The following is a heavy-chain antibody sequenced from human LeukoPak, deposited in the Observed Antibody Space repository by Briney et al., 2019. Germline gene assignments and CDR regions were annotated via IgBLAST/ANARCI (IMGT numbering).Heavy chain of an antibody. J-gene: IGHJ5*02. CDR3: ARSLLGYFWSGYFVDP. D-gene: IGHD3-3*01. CDR2: IYYSGST. V-gene: IGHV4-59*01. Sequence: SETLSLTCTVSGGSISSYYWSWLRQPPGKGLEWIGYIYYSGSTNYNPSLKSRVTISVDTSKNQFSLKLSSVTAADTAVYYCARSLLGYFWSGYFVDPWGQGTLVTVSS. CDR1: GGSISSYY.